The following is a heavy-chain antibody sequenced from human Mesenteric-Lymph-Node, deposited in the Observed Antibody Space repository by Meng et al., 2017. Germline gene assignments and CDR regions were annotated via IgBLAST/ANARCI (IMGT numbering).Heavy chain of an antibody. D-gene: IGHD6-19*01. V-gene: IGHV3-30*01. Sequence: QVELVESGGGVVQPGRSLRLFCAASGFTFSSYAMHWVRQAPGKGLEWVAVISYDGSNKYYADSVKGRFTISRDNSKNTLYLQMNSLRAEDTAVYYCAGRQWLVLDYWGQGTLVTVSS. CDR2: ISYDGSNK. CDR3: AGRQWLVLDY. J-gene: IGHJ4*02. CDR1: GFTFSSYA.